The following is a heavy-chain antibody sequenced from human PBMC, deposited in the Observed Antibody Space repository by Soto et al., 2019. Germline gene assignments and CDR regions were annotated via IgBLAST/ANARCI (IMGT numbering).Heavy chain of an antibody. CDR3: AKDQGRSWYEIDY. D-gene: IGHD6-13*01. V-gene: IGHV3-23*01. CDR2: ISGSGGST. Sequence: PGVSLRLSCASSGFTFGKYAVTWVRQAPGKGLEWVSTISGSGGSTYYADSVKGRFTISRDNSKNTLYLQMNSLRAEDTAVYYCAKDQGRSWYEIDYWGQGTLVTVS. CDR1: GFTFGKYA. J-gene: IGHJ4*02.